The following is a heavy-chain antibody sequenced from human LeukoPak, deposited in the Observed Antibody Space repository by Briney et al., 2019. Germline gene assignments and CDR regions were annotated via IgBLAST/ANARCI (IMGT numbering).Heavy chain of an antibody. D-gene: IGHD6-13*01. Sequence: SETLSLTCTVYGGSISSFYRSWIRQPPGKGLEWIGYIYYSGSTNYNPSLKSRVTISIDTSKNQFSLKLSSVTAADTAMYYCARTTAAGYWYFDLWGRGTLVTVSS. CDR2: IYYSGST. CDR3: ARTTAAGYWYFDL. J-gene: IGHJ2*01. CDR1: GGSISSFY. V-gene: IGHV4-59*01.